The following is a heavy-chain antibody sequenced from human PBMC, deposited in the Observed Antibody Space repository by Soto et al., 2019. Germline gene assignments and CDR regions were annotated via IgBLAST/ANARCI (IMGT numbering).Heavy chain of an antibody. J-gene: IGHJ6*02. CDR3: ARVSKGSGSYYNIGYYYGMDV. D-gene: IGHD3-10*01. Sequence: PSQTLSLTCAISGGSVSSNSAAWNWIRQSPSRGPEWLGRTYYRSKWYNDYAVSVKSRITINPDTSKNQFSLQLNSVTPEDTAVYYCARVSKGSGSYYNIGYYYGMDVWGQGTTVTVS. V-gene: IGHV6-1*01. CDR1: GGSVSSNSAA. CDR2: TYYRSKWYN.